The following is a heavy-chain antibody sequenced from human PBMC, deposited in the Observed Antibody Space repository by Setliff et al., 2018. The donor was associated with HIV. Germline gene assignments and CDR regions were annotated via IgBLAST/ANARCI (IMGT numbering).Heavy chain of an antibody. V-gene: IGHV3-9*01. CDR3: AKDYGDGHGVDV. CDR2: ITWNSGTI. D-gene: IGHD4-17*01. Sequence: QPGGSLRLSCAASGFNFDDYAMHWGRQVPGKGPEWVSGITWNSGTIAYADSVKGRFTISRDNAKKYVYLQMNSLRVEDTALYFCAKDYGDGHGVDVWGQGTTVTVSS. CDR1: GFNFDDYA. J-gene: IGHJ6*02.